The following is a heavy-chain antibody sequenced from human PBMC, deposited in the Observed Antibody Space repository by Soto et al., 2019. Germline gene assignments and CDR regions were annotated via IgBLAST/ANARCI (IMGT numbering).Heavy chain of an antibody. CDR1: GGSISSYY. Sequence: SETLSLTFTVSGGSISSYYWSWIRQPTGKGLEWIGRIYISGSTNYNPSLKSRVTMSVDTSKNQLSLKVSSATAAETAVYYCPKPSSRSSLGQYGLDVWRQGTTVTVSS. V-gene: IGHV4-4*07. D-gene: IGHD6-13*01. CDR3: PKPSSRSSLGQYGLDV. CDR2: IYISGST. J-gene: IGHJ6*02.